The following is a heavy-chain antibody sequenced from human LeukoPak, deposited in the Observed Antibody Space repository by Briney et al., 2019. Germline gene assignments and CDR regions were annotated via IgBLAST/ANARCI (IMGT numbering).Heavy chain of an antibody. CDR1: GFSFSTHW. V-gene: IGHV3-21*01. D-gene: IGHD3-9*01. CDR2: ISTSSSYI. Sequence: GGSLRLSCAASGFSFSTHWMSWVRQAPGQGLEWVSSISTSSSYIYYADSVKGRFTISRDNAKNSLYLQMNSLRAEDTAVYYCARVGNFDWLLIAYMDVWGKGTTVTISS. J-gene: IGHJ6*03. CDR3: ARVGNFDWLLIAYMDV.